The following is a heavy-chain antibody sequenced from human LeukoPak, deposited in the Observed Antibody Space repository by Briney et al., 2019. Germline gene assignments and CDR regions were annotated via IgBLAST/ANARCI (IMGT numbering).Heavy chain of an antibody. D-gene: IGHD5-12*01. J-gene: IGHJ4*02. CDR3: ARGRGYSGYDYFIDSPSDY. CDR1: GFTFSSYE. CDR2: ISSSGNTI. Sequence: GGSLRLSCAASGFTFSSYEMNWVRQAPGRGLEWVSYISSSGNTIYYADSVKGRFTISRDNAKNALYLQMNSLRAEDTAVYYCARGRGYSGYDYFIDSPSDYWGQGTLVTVSS. V-gene: IGHV3-48*03.